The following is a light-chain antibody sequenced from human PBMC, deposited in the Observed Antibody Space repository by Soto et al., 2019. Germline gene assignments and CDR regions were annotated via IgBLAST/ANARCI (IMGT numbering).Light chain of an antibody. CDR3: QQYGSSGT. Sequence: EIVLTQSPGTLSLSPWERATLSCQASQSGSNNYLAWYQQKPGQAPRPLIYGASNRATGIPDRFSGSGSGTDFTLTISRLEPEDFAVYYCQQYGSSGTFGQGTKVDIK. V-gene: IGKV3-20*01. J-gene: IGKJ1*01. CDR2: GAS. CDR1: QSGSNNY.